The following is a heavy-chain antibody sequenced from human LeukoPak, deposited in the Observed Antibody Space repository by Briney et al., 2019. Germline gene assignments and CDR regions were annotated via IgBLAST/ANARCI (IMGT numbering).Heavy chain of an antibody. J-gene: IGHJ4*02. CDR2: INSDGRST. Sequence: GGSLRLSCAASGFTFSSYWMHWVRQAPGKGLVWVSRINSDGRSTGYAASVKGRFTISRDNAKNTLYLQMSSLRAEDTAMYYCARELYSVNDYWGQGTLVTVSS. D-gene: IGHD2-15*01. CDR3: ARELYSVNDY. V-gene: IGHV3-74*01. CDR1: GFTFSSYW.